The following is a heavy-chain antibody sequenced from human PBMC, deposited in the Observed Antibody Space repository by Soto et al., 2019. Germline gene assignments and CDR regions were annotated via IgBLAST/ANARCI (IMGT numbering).Heavy chain of an antibody. CDR2: MNPNSGNT. CDR1: GYTFTSYD. D-gene: IGHD2-15*01. J-gene: IGHJ4*02. V-gene: IGHV1-8*01. Sequence: QVQLVQSGAEVKKPGASVKVSCKASGYTFTSYDINWVRQATGQGLEWMGWMNPNSGNTGYAQKFQGRVTMTRNTSISTADMELSSLRSEATAVYYCARGRFSRDCSGGSCYEVDYWGQGTLVTVSS. CDR3: ARGRFSRDCSGGSCYEVDY.